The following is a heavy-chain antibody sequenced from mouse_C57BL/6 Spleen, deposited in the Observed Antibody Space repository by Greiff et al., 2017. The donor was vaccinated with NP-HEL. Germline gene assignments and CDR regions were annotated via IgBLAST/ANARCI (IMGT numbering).Heavy chain of an antibody. J-gene: IGHJ2*01. CDR1: GFTFSSYS. CDR2: ISGGGGNT. V-gene: IGHV5-9*01. D-gene: IGHD1-1*01. Sequence: DVMLVESGGGLVKPGGSLKLSCAASGFTFSSYSMSWFRQTPEKRLEWVATISGGGGNTYYPDNVKGRITISRDKAKNTLYLQMSSLRSEDTALYYCARQGTTVVDPFDYWGQGTTRTVSS. CDR3: ARQGTTVVDPFDY.